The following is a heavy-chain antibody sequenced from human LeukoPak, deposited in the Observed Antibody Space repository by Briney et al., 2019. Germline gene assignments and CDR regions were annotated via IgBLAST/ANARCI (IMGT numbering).Heavy chain of an antibody. D-gene: IGHD1-26*01. Sequence: SETLSLTCTVSGGSISGSNYYWGWIRQSPGKGPEWIGNIYNSGSTYYNPSLKSRVTISVDTPKNQFSLKLRSVAAADTALYYCARTYTGSDFDPRGQGTLVTVSS. CDR2: IYNSGST. CDR3: ARTYTGSDFDP. V-gene: IGHV4-39*01. CDR1: GGSISGSNYY. J-gene: IGHJ5*02.